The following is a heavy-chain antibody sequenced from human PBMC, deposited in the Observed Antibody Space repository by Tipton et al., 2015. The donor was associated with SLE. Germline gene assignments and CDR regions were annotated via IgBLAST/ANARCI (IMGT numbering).Heavy chain of an antibody. CDR2: ISNGVT. CDR1: GFTFDNYG. Sequence: SGFTFDNYGMSWVRQAPGKGLEWVSSISNGVTYYADSVKGRFTISRDNSKKTLFLQINSLRVEDTAIYYCTKDRREHWLGLNAFDIWGQGTLVTVSS. V-gene: IGHV3-23*01. D-gene: IGHD6-19*01. CDR3: TKDRREHWLGLNAFDI. J-gene: IGHJ3*02.